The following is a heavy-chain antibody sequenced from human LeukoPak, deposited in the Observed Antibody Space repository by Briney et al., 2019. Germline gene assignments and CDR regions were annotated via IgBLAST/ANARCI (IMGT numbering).Heavy chain of an antibody. CDR3: AKDIGSQRYYGMDV. D-gene: IGHD3-16*02. CDR2: IYSGGDT. V-gene: IGHV3-53*05. CDR1: GFTVSSNY. J-gene: IGHJ6*02. Sequence: PGGSLRLSCAASGFTVSSNYMTWVRQAPWKGLEGVSVIYSGGDTYYADSVKGRFTISRDNAKNSLYLQMNSLRAEDTALYYCAKDIGSQRYYGMDVWGQGTTVTVSS.